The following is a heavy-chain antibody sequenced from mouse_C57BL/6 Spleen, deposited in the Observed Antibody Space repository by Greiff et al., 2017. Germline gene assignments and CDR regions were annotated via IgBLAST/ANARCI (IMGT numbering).Heavy chain of an antibody. D-gene: IGHD4-1*01. J-gene: IGHJ3*01. CDR3: ARGGLGGLAY. Sequence: VKLMESGAELVKPGASVKISCKASGYAFSSYWMNWVKQRPGKGLEWIGQIYPGDGDTNYNGKFKGKATLTSDKSSSTAYMQLSSLTSEDSAVYFCARGGLGGLAYWGQGTLVTVSA. CDR2: IYPGDGDT. CDR1: GYAFSSYW. V-gene: IGHV1-80*01.